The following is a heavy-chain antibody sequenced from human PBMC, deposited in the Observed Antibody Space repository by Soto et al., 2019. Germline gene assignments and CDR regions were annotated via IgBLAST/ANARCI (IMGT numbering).Heavy chain of an antibody. CDR2: ISGSGGTT. J-gene: IGHJ4*02. Sequence: LRLSCAASGFTFSTFAMSWVRQAPGKGMEWVSAISGSGGTTYNADSVKGRFTISRDNSKNTLYLQMNSLRAEDTAVYYCARGSTYYYDSSGYYIYYFDYWGQGTLVTVSS. CDR1: GFTFSTFA. V-gene: IGHV3-23*01. D-gene: IGHD3-22*01. CDR3: ARGSTYYYDSSGYYIYYFDY.